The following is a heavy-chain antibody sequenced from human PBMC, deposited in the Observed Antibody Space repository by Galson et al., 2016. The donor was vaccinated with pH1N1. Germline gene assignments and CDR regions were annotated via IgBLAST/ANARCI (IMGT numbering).Heavy chain of an antibody. CDR2: IHSSGSS. D-gene: IGHD6-13*01. V-gene: IGHV4-39*01. J-gene: IGHJ4*02. CDR1: GASVTSRSHY. Sequence: ETLSLTCTVSGASVTSRSHYWDWIRQPPGKGLEWLGNIHSSGSSYYNPSLKSRVSISVDASKNQFSLHVRSVTAADTAVYYCASRGSSFWVFWGQGTLATVSS. CDR3: ASRGSSFWVF.